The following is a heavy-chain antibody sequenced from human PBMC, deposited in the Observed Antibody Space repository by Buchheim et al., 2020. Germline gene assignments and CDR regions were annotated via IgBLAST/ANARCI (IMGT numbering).Heavy chain of an antibody. CDR1: GFTFSSYS. CDR3: ARGGGTMIVVAFFDY. CDR2: ISSSSSYI. J-gene: IGHJ4*02. D-gene: IGHD3-22*01. Sequence: EVQLVESGGGLVKPGGSLRLSCAASGFTFSSYSMNWVRQAPGKGLEWVSSISSSSSYIYYADSVKGRFTISRDNAKTSLYLQMNSLRAEDTAVYYCARGGGTMIVVAFFDYWGQGTL. V-gene: IGHV3-21*01.